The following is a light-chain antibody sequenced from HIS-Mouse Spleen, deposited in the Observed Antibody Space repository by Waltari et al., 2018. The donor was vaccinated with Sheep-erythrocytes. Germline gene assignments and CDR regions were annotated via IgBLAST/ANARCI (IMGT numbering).Light chain of an antibody. J-gene: IGKJ4*01. CDR2: GAS. Sequence: EIVMTQSLATLSVSPGERATLSCRASQSVSSNLAWYQQKPGQAPRLLIYGASTRATGIPARFSGSWSGTEFTLTISSLQSEDFAVYYCQQYNNWPPLTFGGGTKVEIK. CDR1: QSVSSN. CDR3: QQYNNWPPLT. V-gene: IGKV3-15*01.